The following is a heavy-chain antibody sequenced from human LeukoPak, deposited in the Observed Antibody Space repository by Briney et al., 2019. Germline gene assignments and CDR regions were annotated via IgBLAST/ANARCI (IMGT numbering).Heavy chain of an antibody. Sequence: GGSLRLSCAASGFTFSTYWMHWVRQAPGKGLVWVSCINSDGSSTRYADSVKGRFTISRDNAKNTLYLQMNSLRAEDTAVYYCERDISDAFDIWGQGTMVTVSS. D-gene: IGHD3-9*01. CDR1: GFTFSTYW. J-gene: IGHJ3*02. CDR3: ERDISDAFDI. CDR2: INSDGSST. V-gene: IGHV3-74*01.